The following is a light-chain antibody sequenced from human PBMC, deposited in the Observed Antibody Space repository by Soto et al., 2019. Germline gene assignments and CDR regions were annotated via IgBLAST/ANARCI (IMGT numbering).Light chain of an antibody. CDR1: QPISDY. V-gene: IGKV1-39*01. CDR2: TTS. Sequence: DIQVTLSPSSLSASVGDRVTITCRTSQPISDYLNWYQQKPGKAPTLLIYTTSNLQSGVPSRFSGSGSATHFTLTISSLQPEDFATYYCQQHYNTPRTFGQGTRW. CDR3: QQHYNTPRT. J-gene: IGKJ1*01.